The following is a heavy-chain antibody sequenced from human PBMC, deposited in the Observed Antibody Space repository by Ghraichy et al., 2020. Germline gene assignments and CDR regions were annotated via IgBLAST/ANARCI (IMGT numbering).Heavy chain of an antibody. D-gene: IGHD2-2*01. J-gene: IGHJ6*02. CDR2: IYYSGST. Sequence: SEILSLTCTVSGGSISSYYWSWIRQPPGKGLEWIGYIYYSGSTNYNPSLKSRVTISVDTSKNQFSLKLSSVTAAATAVYYCARLLPGGYVPLMDVWGQGTTVTVSS. V-gene: IGHV4-59*08. CDR1: GGSISSYY. CDR3: ARLLPGGYVPLMDV.